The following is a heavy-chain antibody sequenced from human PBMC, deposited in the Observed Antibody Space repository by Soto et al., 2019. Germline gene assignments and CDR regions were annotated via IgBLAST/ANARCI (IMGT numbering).Heavy chain of an antibody. Sequence: QVQLVQSGAEVRKPGSSVEVSCMASGSTFSSYTVNWVRQAPGQGLEWIGRIIPVLGVTHYARRFQGRVTITANRARKKANMGLTSMTSEDTAVYYCSRRRYCGVDCYNKFYYGMDVWGQGTTVTVSS. V-gene: IGHV1-69*02. CDR1: GSTFSSYT. D-gene: IGHD2-21*02. CDR2: IIPVLGVT. CDR3: SRRRYCGVDCYNKFYYGMDV. J-gene: IGHJ6*02.